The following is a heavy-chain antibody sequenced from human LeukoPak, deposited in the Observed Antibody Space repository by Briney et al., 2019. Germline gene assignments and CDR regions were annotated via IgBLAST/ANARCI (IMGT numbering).Heavy chain of an antibody. D-gene: IGHD3-10*01. CDR1: GYSFTSYW. V-gene: IGHV5-51*01. CDR3: ARTPMVRGVITGFDY. J-gene: IGHJ4*02. CDR2: IYPGDSDT. Sequence: GESLKISCKGSGYSFTSYWIGWVRQIPGKGLEWMGIIYPGDSDTRYSPSFQGQVTISADKSISTAYLQWSSLKASDTAMYYCARTPMVRGVITGFDYWGQGTLVTVSS.